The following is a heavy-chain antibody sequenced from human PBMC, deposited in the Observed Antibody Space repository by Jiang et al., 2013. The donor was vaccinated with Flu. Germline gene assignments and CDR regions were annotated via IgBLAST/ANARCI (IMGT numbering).Heavy chain of an antibody. CDR2: IIPIFGTA. CDR3: ARVPEGGVAVAGYSPYYFDY. Sequence: GAEVKKPGSSVKVSCKASGGTFSSYAISWVRQAPGQGLEWMGGIIPIFGTANYAQKFQGRVTITADESTSTAYMELSSLRSEDTAVYYCARVPEGGVAVAGYSPYYFDYWGQGTLVTVSS. CDR1: GGTFSSYA. J-gene: IGHJ4*02. V-gene: IGHV1-69*01. D-gene: IGHD6-19*01.